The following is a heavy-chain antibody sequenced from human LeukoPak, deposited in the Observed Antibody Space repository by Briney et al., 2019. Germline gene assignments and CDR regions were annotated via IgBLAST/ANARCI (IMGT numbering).Heavy chain of an antibody. V-gene: IGHV3-21*01. CDR3: ARDSSGYYQNAFDI. D-gene: IGHD3-22*01. Sequence: GGSLRLSYAASGFTFSSYSMNWVRQAPGKGLEWVSSISSSSSYIYYADSVKGRFTISRDNAKNSLYLQMNSLRAEDTAVYYCARDSSGYYQNAFDIWGQGTMVTVS. CDR1: GFTFSSYS. CDR2: ISSSSSYI. J-gene: IGHJ3*02.